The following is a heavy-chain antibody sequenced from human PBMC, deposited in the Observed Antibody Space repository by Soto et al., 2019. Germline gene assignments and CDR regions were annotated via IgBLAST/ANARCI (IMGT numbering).Heavy chain of an antibody. CDR3: AKVSGDYIQAFSGR. CDR2: ISGSGGST. D-gene: IGHD4-17*01. CDR1: GFTFSSYA. Sequence: GGSLRLSCAASGFTFSSYAMSWVRQAPGKGLEWVSAISGSGGSTYYADSVKGRFTISRDNSKNTLYLQMNSLRAEDTAVYYCAKVSGDYIQAFSGRWGQGTLVTVSS. V-gene: IGHV3-23*01. J-gene: IGHJ4*02.